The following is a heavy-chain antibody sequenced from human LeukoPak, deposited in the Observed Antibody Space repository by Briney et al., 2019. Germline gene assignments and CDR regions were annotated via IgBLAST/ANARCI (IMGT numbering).Heavy chain of an antibody. J-gene: IGHJ4*02. D-gene: IGHD4-17*01. V-gene: IGHV1-2*02. CDR2: INPNTGGT. Sequence: GASVKVSCKASGYSFSDNYMHWVRQAPGQGLEWMGWINPNTGGTNYAQKFQGRVTRTRDTSISTAYLEPSRLRSDDTAVYYCAREVYGDSSFDYWGQGTLLTVSS. CDR3: AREVYGDSSFDY. CDR1: GYSFSDNY.